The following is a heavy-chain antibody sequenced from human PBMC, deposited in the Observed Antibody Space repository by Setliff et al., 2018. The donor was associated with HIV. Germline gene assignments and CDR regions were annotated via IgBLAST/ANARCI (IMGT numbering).Heavy chain of an antibody. V-gene: IGHV1-46*01. CDR3: AEVTCSPDSCFLDY. CDR1: GYTFTSYA. J-gene: IGHJ4*02. Sequence: WASVKVSCKASGYTFTSYAMHWVRQAPGQRLEWMGIINPNTGSTSYAQKFQGRVTMTWDTSSGTVYMDLNSLKSEDTAVYYCAEVTCSPDSCFLDYWGQGTLVTVSS. CDR2: INPNTGST. D-gene: IGHD2-15*01.